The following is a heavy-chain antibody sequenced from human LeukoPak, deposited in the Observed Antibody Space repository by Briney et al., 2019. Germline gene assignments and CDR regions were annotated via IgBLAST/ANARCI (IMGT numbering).Heavy chain of an antibody. CDR2: INHSGST. J-gene: IGHJ6*03. D-gene: IGHD1-26*01. CDR3: ASQGHHGKIVGTTPSYFYMDV. V-gene: IGHV4-34*01. CDR1: GGSFSGYY. Sequence: SETLSLTCAVYGGSFSGYYWSWIRQPPGKGLEWIGEINHSGSTNYNPSLKSRVTISVDTSKNQFSLKLGSVTAADTAFYYCASQGHHGKIVGTTPSYFYMDVWGKGTTVTVSS.